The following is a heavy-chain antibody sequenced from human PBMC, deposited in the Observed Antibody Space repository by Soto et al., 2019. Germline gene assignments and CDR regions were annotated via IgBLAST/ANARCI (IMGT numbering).Heavy chain of an antibody. V-gene: IGHV4-39*01. CDR3: ARASKMPTDRGGYFYYGMDV. J-gene: IGHJ6*02. CDR2: IYYSGST. D-gene: IGHD3-10*01. CDR1: GGSISSSSYY. Sequence: SETLSLTCTVSGGSISSSSYYWGWIRQPPGKGLEWIGSIYYSGSTYYNPSLKSRDTISVDTSKNQFSLTLSSVTAADTAVYYCARASKMPTDRGGYFYYGMDVWGQGTTVTVSS.